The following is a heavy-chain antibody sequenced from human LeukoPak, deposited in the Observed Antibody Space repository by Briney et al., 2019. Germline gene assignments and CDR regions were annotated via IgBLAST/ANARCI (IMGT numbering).Heavy chain of an antibody. V-gene: IGHV1-69*13. D-gene: IGHD3-3*01. J-gene: IGHJ3*02. CDR1: GGTFSSYA. CDR2: IIPIFGTA. CDR3: VWVWGDFGVAKKDDAFDI. Sequence: ASVKVSCKASGGTFSSYAISWVRQAPGQGLEWMGGIIPIFGTANYAQKFQGRVTITADESTSTAYMELSSLRSEDTAVYYCVWVWGDFGVAKKDDAFDIWGQGTMVTVSS.